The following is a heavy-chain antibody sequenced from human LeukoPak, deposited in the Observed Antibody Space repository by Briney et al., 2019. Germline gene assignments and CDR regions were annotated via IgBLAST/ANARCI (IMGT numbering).Heavy chain of an antibody. V-gene: IGHV3-7*01. Sequence: GGSLRLSCAASGLAFSDHWMSWVRQAPGKGLEWVANIKQDGSEKYYVDSVKGRFTISRDNAKNSLYLQVNSLRAEDTAVYYCARNQRRLDYWGQGTLVTVSS. D-gene: IGHD1-14*01. J-gene: IGHJ4*02. CDR2: IKQDGSEK. CDR1: GLAFSDHW. CDR3: ARNQRRLDY.